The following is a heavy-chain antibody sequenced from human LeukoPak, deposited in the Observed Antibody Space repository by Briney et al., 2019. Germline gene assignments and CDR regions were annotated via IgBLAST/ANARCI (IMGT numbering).Heavy chain of an antibody. CDR1: GFTFDDYG. Sequence: GGSLRLSCAASGFTFDDYGMSWVRQAPGKGLEWVANIKQDGSEKYYVDSVKGRFTISRDNAKNSLYLQMNSLRAEDTAVYYCARDFYDSSGYDGWGQGTLVTVSS. CDR2: IKQDGSEK. CDR3: ARDFYDSSGYDG. D-gene: IGHD3-22*01. V-gene: IGHV3-7*01. J-gene: IGHJ4*02.